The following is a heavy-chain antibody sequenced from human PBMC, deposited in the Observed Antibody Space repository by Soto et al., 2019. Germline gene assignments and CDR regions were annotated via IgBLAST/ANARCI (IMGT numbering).Heavy chain of an antibody. CDR3: ARGLTGDTFDY. CDR1: GGSISSSSYY. J-gene: IGHJ4*02. V-gene: IGHV4-39*01. Sequence: TSETLSLTCTVSGGSISSSSYYWGWIRQPPGKGLEWIGSIYYSGSTYYNPSLKSRVTISVDTSKNQFSLKLSSVTAADTAVYYCARGLTGDTFDYWGQGTLVTVSS. CDR2: IYYSGST. D-gene: IGHD1-20*01.